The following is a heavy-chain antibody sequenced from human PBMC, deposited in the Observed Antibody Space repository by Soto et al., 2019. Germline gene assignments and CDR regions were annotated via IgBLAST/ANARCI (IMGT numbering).Heavy chain of an antibody. CDR3: AREREYSGYDYRYYYYMDV. Sequence: QVPLVQSGAEVKKPGSSVKVSCKASGGTFSSYTISWVRQAPGQGLEWMGRIIPILGIANYAQKFQGRVTITADKSTSTAYMELSSLRSEDTAVYYCAREREYSGYDYRYYYYMDVWGKGTTVTVSS. CDR1: GGTFSSYT. J-gene: IGHJ6*03. CDR2: IIPILGIA. V-gene: IGHV1-69*02. D-gene: IGHD5-12*01.